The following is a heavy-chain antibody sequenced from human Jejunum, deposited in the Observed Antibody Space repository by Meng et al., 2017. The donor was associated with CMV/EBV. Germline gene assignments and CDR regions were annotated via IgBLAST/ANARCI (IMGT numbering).Heavy chain of an antibody. D-gene: IGHD1-1*01. Sequence: GFTFRSFRLPWVRQAPGKGLGWVAVIWYDGSSEYYAASVKGRFTISRDNARNILYLQMNSLRAEDTGVYYCVKDQGGTVYHGMDVWGQGTTVTVSS. CDR1: GFTFRSFR. J-gene: IGHJ6*02. CDR2: IWYDGSSE. V-gene: IGHV3-33*06. CDR3: VKDQGGTVYHGMDV.